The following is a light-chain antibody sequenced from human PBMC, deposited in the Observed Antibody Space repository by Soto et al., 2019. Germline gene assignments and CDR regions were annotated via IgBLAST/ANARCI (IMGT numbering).Light chain of an antibody. CDR1: QNIRGNE. J-gene: IGKJ1*01. CDR2: GGS. Sequence: EVVLTQSPGALSLSPGEGVTLSCRASQNIRGNELAWYRQKRGQAPRLLIYGGSSRAEGIPDRFSGRGTGTNFTLTISRLEPEDSAVYYCPDSGTSHPWTFGQGTKLEIK. CDR3: PDSGTSHPWT. V-gene: IGKV3-20*01.